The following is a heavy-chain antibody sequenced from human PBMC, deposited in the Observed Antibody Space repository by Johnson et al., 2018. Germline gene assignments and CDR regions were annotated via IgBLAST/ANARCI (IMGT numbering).Heavy chain of an antibody. Sequence: QVQLVQSGGGVVQPGRSLRLSCAASGFTFSSYGMHWVRQAPGKGLEWVAVISSDGRNTYYADSVKGRFTISRDNSKTTLYLQMNSLTADDTAVYYCARVCCGGGLREAMDGWGKGTTVTVSS. D-gene: IGHD3-16*01. CDR2: ISSDGRNT. J-gene: IGHJ6*03. CDR3: ARVCCGGGLREAMDG. CDR1: GFTFSSYG. V-gene: IGHV3-30*03.